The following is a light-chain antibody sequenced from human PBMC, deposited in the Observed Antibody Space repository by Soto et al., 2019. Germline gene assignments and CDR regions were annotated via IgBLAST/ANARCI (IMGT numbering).Light chain of an antibody. CDR2: GAS. Sequence: AIQMTQSPPSLSASVGDRVTLTCRASQGITNNLAWYQQKPGKAPNLLIYGASTLQSGDPSRFSGSGSGTDFTLTITSLQPEDVELYYCLQDYNYPRTFGQGTKLEI. CDR3: LQDYNYPRT. V-gene: IGKV1-6*01. J-gene: IGKJ1*01. CDR1: QGITNN.